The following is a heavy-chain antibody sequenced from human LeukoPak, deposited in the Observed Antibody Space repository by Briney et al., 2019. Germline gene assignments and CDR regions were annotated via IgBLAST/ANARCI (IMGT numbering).Heavy chain of an antibody. CDR1: VGTFSRYA. D-gene: IGHD5-12*01. V-gene: IGHV1-69*01. J-gene: IGHJ4*02. CDR3: ARVNKALRPQNYYFDY. Sequence: ASVKVSCKASVGTFSRYAIIWVRQAPGHGLEWMGGIIPIFGTANYAQKFQGRVTITADESTSTAYMELSSLRSEDTAVYYCARVNKALRPQNYYFDYWGQGTLVTVSS. CDR2: IIPIFGTA.